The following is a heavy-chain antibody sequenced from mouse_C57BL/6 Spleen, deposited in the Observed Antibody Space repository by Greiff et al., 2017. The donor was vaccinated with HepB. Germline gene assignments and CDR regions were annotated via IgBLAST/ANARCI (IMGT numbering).Heavy chain of an antibody. D-gene: IGHD2-3*01. J-gene: IGHJ3*01. CDR1: GYTFTSYW. Sequence: QVQLQQSGAELVKPGASVKLSCKASGYTFTSYWMHWVKQRPGRGLEWIGRIDPNSGGTKYNEKFKSQATLTVDKPSSTAYMQLSSLTSEDSAVYYCARSGDGPFAYWGQGTLVTVSA. CDR3: ARSGDGPFAY. V-gene: IGHV1-72*01. CDR2: IDPNSGGT.